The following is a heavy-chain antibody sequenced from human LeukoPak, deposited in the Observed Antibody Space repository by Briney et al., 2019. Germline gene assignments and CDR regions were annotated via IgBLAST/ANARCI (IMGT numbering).Heavy chain of an antibody. V-gene: IGHV1-3*01. J-gene: IGHJ5*02. D-gene: IGHD6-19*01. Sequence: PRASVKVSCKASGYTFTSYAMHWVRQAPGQRLEWMGWINAGNGNTKYSQKFQGRVTITRDTSASTAYMELSSLRSEDTAVYYCARDPNPYSSGRGSWFDPWGQGTLVTVSS. CDR1: GYTFTSYA. CDR3: ARDPNPYSSGRGSWFDP. CDR2: INAGNGNT.